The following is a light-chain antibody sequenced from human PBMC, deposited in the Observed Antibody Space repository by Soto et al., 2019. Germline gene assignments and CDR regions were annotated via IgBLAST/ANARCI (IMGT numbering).Light chain of an antibody. CDR1: QGIFTY. V-gene: IGKV1-12*01. CDR2: AAS. CDR3: QQVNSFPFA. J-gene: IGKJ3*01. Sequence: IQMTQSPSSVSASVGDRVTITCRASQGIFTYLAWYQQKPGKAPKLLIYAASNLQSAVPSRFSGVGSGTDFTLTISSLQPEDSATYYCQQVNSFPFAFGPGTKVHIK.